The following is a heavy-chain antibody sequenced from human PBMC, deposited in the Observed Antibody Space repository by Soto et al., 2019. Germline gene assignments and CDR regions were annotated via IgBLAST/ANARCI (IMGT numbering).Heavy chain of an antibody. V-gene: IGHV4-31*03. D-gene: IGHD4-4*01. CDR2: LYYTGST. J-gene: IGHJ4*02. CDR3: ATSLVTSRARIEY. Sequence: SLTCTVSGCSIYTGGFYWSWIRQLPGKGLEWLGYLYYTGSTQYTPSLKSRLSISTDTSDNQFSLRLNSVTAADTAVYYCATSLVTSRARIEYWGQLTPFTLCS. CDR1: GCSIYTGGFY.